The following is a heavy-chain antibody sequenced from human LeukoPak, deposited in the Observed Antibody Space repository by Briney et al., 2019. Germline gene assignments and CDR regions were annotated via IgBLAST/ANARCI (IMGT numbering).Heavy chain of an antibody. CDR2: ISWNSGSI. CDR1: GLTFDDYA. CDR3: AKDSGVSPSFDY. Sequence: PGGSLRLSCAASGLTFDDYAMHWVRQAPGKGLEWVSGISWNSGSIGYADSVKGRFTISRDNAKNSLYLQMNSLRAEDTALYYCAKDSGVSPSFDYWGQGTLVTVSS. V-gene: IGHV3-9*01. J-gene: IGHJ4*02.